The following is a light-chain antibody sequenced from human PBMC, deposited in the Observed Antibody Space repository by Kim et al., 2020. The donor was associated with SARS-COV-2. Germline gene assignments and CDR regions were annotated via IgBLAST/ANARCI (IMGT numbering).Light chain of an antibody. V-gene: IGLV3-1*01. CDR2: QDS. CDR1: KLGDKY. Sequence: SYELTQPPSVSVSPGQTASITCSGGKLGDKYACWYQQKPGQSPVLVIYQDSKRPSGIPERFSGSNSGNTATLTISGTQAMDEADYYCQAWDSSTFWVFGGGTQLTVL. J-gene: IGLJ3*02. CDR3: QAWDSSTFWV.